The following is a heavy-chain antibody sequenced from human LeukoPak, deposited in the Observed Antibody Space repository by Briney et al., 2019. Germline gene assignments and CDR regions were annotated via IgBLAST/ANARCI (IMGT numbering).Heavy chain of an antibody. Sequence: SETLPLTCSVSGYSISSYLWGWIRQSPGKGLQWIGTLYQSGSALYNPSLKSRVIISVDTSNNQLSLKLSSVTAADTAVYYCARYTTSRFDYWGQGTLVTVSS. D-gene: IGHD1-14*01. CDR1: GYSISSYL. J-gene: IGHJ4*02. V-gene: IGHV4-38-2*02. CDR3: ARYTTSRFDY. CDR2: LYQSGSA.